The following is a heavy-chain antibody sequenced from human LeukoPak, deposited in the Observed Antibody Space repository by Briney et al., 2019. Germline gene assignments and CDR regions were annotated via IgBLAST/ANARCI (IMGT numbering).Heavy chain of an antibody. CDR3: ARDNSSSENYYYGMDV. CDR1: GGTFSSYA. Sequence: SVKVSCKASGGTFSSYAISWVRQAPGKGLEWMGRIIPILGIANYAQKFQGRVTITADKSTSTAYMELSSLRSEDTAVYYCARDNSSSENYYYGMDVWGQGTTVTVSS. J-gene: IGHJ6*02. CDR2: IIPILGIA. D-gene: IGHD2-2*01. V-gene: IGHV1-69*04.